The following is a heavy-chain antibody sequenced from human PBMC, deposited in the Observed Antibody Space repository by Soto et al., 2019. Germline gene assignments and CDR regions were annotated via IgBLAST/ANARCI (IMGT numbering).Heavy chain of an antibody. V-gene: IGHV4-59*01. CDR1: GGSISSYY. J-gene: IGHJ6*02. CDR3: ARDQWSHYYDSSGPWAGMDV. CDR2: IYYSGST. Sequence: PSETLSLTCTVSGGSISSYYWSWIRQPPGKGLEWIGYIYYSGSTNYNPSLKSRVTISVDTSKNQFSLKLSSVTAADTAVYYCARDQWSHYYDSSGPWAGMDVWGQGTTVPVSS. D-gene: IGHD3-22*01.